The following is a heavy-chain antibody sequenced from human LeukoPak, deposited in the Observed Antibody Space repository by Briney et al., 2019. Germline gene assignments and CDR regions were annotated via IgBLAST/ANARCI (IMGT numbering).Heavy chain of an antibody. CDR1: GFTFSSYW. CDR2: IKQDGSEK. CDR3: ARDHDYGDYDTTPFHY. Sequence: GSLRLSCAASGFTFSSYWKSWVRQAPGKGLEWVANIKQDGSEKYYVDSVKGRFTISRDNAKNSLYLQMNSLRAEDTAVYYCARDHDYGDYDTTPFHYWGQGTLVTVSS. J-gene: IGHJ4*02. V-gene: IGHV3-7*01. D-gene: IGHD4-17*01.